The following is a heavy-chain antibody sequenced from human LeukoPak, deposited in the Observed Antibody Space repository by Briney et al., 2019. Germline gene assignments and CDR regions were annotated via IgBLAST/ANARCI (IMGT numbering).Heavy chain of an antibody. CDR3: ARLTTLSGYFDY. Sequence: SETLSLTCTVSGYSINSGYYWGWIRQPPGKGLEWIGSIYHSGSTYYNPSLKSRVTISLDTSKNQFSLKLRSVTAADTAVYYCARLTTLSGYFDYWGQGTLVTVSS. D-gene: IGHD4-11*01. V-gene: IGHV4-38-2*02. CDR2: IYHSGST. J-gene: IGHJ4*02. CDR1: GYSINSGYY.